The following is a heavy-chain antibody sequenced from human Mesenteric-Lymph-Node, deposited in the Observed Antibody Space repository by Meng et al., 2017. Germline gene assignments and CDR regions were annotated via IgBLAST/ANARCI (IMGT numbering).Heavy chain of an antibody. Sequence: GGSLRLSCEASGFTFTSFLVHWVRQAPGKGLKWVALLSSNGSKKYYGDSVRGRFTISRDNTKNTLYLQMNSLRPEDTALYYCARDGGTIPDVINYHFDHWGQGTLVTVSS. J-gene: IGHJ4*02. CDR1: GFTFTSFL. CDR2: LSSNGSKK. D-gene: IGHD1-1*01. V-gene: IGHV3-30*17. CDR3: ARDGGTIPDVINYHFDH.